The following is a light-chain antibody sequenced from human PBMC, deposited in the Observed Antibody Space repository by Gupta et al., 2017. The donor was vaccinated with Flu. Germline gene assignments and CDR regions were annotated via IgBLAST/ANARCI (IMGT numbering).Light chain of an antibody. Sequence: RSDVGDYNYVSLYQQYPGKAPKLIIYEVSHRPSRVSYRFSGSKSGNTTSLTISGLQAEDEADYYCSSYTSDSTLVFGTGTTVTVL. CDR3: SSYTSDSTLV. J-gene: IGLJ1*01. CDR1: RSDVGDYNY. CDR2: EVS. V-gene: IGLV2-14*01.